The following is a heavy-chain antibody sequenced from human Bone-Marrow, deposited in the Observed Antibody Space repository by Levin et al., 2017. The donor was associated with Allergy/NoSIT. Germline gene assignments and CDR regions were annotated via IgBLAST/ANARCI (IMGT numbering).Heavy chain of an antibody. J-gene: IGHJ6*02. Sequence: KAGGSLRLSCAASGFTFNYAWMTWVRQAPGKGPEWLGRIKSKTDGGTTEYAAPVKGRFTISREDSKNTLYLQMNSLKTEDTAVYFCTIYGHRVAGTFDVWGQGTTVTVSS. CDR3: TIYGHRVAGTFDV. V-gene: IGHV3-15*01. CDR1: GFTFNYAW. CDR2: IKSKTDGGTT. D-gene: IGHD1-7*01.